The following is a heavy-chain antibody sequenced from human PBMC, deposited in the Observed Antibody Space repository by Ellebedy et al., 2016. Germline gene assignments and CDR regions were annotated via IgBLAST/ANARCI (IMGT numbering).Heavy chain of an antibody. CDR2: IRRDDDK. V-gene: IGHV2-5*02. D-gene: IGHD2/OR15-2a*01. J-gene: IGHJ4*02. CDR3: AHMTGGSSIYAY. Sequence: SGPTLVKPTQTLTLTCTFSGFSLTTSGVGVAWIRQPPGKALEWLAFIRRDDDKRYSPSLQSRLTITKDTSKNQVVLTMTNMDPVDTATYFCAHMTGGSSIYAYWGQGTLVTVSS. CDR1: GFSLTTSGVG.